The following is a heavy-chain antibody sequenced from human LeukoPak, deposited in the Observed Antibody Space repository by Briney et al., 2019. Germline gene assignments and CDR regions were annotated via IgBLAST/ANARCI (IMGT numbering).Heavy chain of an antibody. CDR2: ISGSGSST. J-gene: IGHJ4*02. CDR3: AKDYDSSGYYYGGTFDY. V-gene: IGHV3-23*01. Sequence: GGSLRLSCAAPGFTFRSYAMSWVRQAPGKGLEWVSAISGSGSSTYYADSVKGRFTISRDNSKNTLYLQMNSLRAEDTAIYYCAKDYDSSGYYYGGTFDYWGQGTLVTVSS. D-gene: IGHD3-22*01. CDR1: GFTFRSYA.